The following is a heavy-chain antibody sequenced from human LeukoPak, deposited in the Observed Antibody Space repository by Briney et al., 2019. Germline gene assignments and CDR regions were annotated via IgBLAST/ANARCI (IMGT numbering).Heavy chain of an antibody. CDR3: ARSSAGTTLFDY. V-gene: IGHV3-48*01. CDR1: GFTFSSYS. Sequence: GGSLRLPCAASGFTFSSYSMNWVRQAPGKGLEWVSYISRSSSPIYYADSVKGRFTISRDNTKNSLYLQMNSLRAEDTAVYYCARSSAGTTLFDYWGQGTLVTVSS. D-gene: IGHD1-7*01. CDR2: ISRSSSPI. J-gene: IGHJ4*02.